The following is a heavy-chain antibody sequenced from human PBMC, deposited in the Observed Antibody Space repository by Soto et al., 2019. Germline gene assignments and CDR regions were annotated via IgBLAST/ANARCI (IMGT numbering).Heavy chain of an antibody. V-gene: IGHV1-18*01. CDR2: ISADNGNT. Sequence: QVQLVQSGAEVKKPGASVKVSCKASGYTFNIYGMSWMRQAPGQGLEWMGWISADNGNTKYAQKFQGRVTMTTEPATSTAAMELRGLRSDDTAVYYCARRGGVAPVYDAYDLWGQGTMVTVSS. D-gene: IGHD2-15*01. J-gene: IGHJ3*01. CDR1: GYTFNIYG. CDR3: ARRGGVAPVYDAYDL.